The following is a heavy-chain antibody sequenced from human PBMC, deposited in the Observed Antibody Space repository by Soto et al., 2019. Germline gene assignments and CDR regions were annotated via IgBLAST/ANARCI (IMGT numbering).Heavy chain of an antibody. V-gene: IGHV4-4*02. Sequence: QVQLQESGPGLVKPSGTLSLTCAVSSGSISSSNWWSWVRQPPGKGLEWIGEIYHSGSTNYNPSLKSRVTISVDKSKNQFSLKLSSVTAADTAVYYCARKRIAVAGDIHFDYWGQGTLVTVSS. D-gene: IGHD6-19*01. CDR1: SGSISSSNW. CDR2: IYHSGST. CDR3: ARKRIAVAGDIHFDY. J-gene: IGHJ4*02.